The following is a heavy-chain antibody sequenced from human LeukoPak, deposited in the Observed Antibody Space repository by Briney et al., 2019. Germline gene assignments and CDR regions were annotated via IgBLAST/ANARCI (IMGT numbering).Heavy chain of an antibody. V-gene: IGHV4-30-4*08. Sequence: PSETLSLTCTVSGGSISSGDYYWSWIRQPPGKGLEWIGYIYYSGSTYYNPSLKSRVTISVDTSKNQFSLKLSSVTAADTAVYYCASKTHLFDGAFGIWGQGTMVTVSS. CDR2: IYYSGST. CDR1: GGSISSGDYY. CDR3: ASKTHLFDGAFGI. D-gene: IGHD3-9*01. J-gene: IGHJ3*02.